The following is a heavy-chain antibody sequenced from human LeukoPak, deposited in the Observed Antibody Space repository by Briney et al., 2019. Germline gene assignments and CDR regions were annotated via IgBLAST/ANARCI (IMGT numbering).Heavy chain of an antibody. J-gene: IGHJ4*02. CDR2: IYHSGST. V-gene: IGHV4-38-2*01. CDR1: GYSISSGYY. Sequence: SETLSLTCAVPGYSISSGYYWGWIRQPPGKGLEWIGSIYHSGSTYYNPSLKSRVTISVDTSKNQFSLKLSSVTAADTAVYYCARSQDGLFDYWGQGTLVTASS. CDR3: ARSQDGLFDY.